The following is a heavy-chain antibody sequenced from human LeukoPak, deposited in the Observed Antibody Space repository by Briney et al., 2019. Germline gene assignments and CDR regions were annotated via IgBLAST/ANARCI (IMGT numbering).Heavy chain of an antibody. J-gene: IGHJ4*02. Sequence: GESLKISCKGSGYSFTSYWIGWVRQMPGKGLEWMGIIYPGXSXTXXSPSFXXQVTISADKSISTACLQWSSLKASDTAMYYCARVSRGILFDYWGQGTLVTVSS. CDR3: ARVSRGILFDY. CDR2: IYPGXSXT. CDR1: GYSFTSYW. D-gene: IGHD1-26*01. V-gene: IGHV5-51*01.